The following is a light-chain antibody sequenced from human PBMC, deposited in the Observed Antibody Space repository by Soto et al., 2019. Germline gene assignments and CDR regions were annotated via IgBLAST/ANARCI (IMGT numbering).Light chain of an antibody. J-gene: IGLJ6*01. Sequence: QSVLTQPASVSGSPGQSVTISCSGSDIGNYNLVSWYQHLPGRAPKLLIFEVTMRPSGISDRFSGSKSASTASLIISGLQAEDEGDYYSESYAGRRTYVFRSG. CDR1: SDIGNYNL. V-gene: IGLV2-23*02. CDR2: EVT. CDR3: ESYAGRRTYV.